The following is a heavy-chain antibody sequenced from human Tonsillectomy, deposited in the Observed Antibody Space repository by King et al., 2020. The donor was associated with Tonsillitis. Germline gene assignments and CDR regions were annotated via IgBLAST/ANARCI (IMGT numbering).Heavy chain of an antibody. CDR1: GFTFSSYA. Sequence: VQLVESGGGVVQPGRSLRLSCAASGFTFSSYAMHWVRQAPGKGLEWVAVISYGGTNKYYADSVKGRFTISRDNSKNTLYLQINSLRGEDTAVYYCAREDEWGPYFDYWGQGTLVTVSS. CDR3: AREDEWGPYFDY. D-gene: IGHD1-26*01. CDR2: ISYGGTNK. J-gene: IGHJ4*02. V-gene: IGHV3-30-3*01.